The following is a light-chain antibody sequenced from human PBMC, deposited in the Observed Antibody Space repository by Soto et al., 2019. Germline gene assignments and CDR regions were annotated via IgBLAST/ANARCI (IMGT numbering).Light chain of an antibody. V-gene: IGKV3-15*01. CDR2: DTS. Sequence: EIVMPQSPATLSVSPGERATLSCRASQSVSSNLAWYQQKPGQAPRLLIYDTSTRATGIPARFSGSGSGAEFTLTISSLQSEDFAVYYCQQYSNWPPITFGQGTRLEI. CDR1: QSVSSN. J-gene: IGKJ5*01. CDR3: QQYSNWPPIT.